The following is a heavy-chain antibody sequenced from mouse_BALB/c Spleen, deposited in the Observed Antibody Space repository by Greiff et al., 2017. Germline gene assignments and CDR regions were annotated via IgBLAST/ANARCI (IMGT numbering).Heavy chain of an antibody. CDR1: GYTFTDYN. CDR3: ARIYYGNYVFAY. D-gene: IGHD2-1*01. Sequence: VQLQQSGPELVKPGASVKIPCKASGYTFTDYNMDWVKQSHGKSLEWIGDINPNNGGTIYNQKFKGKATLTVDKSSSTAYMELRSLTSEDTAVYYCARIYYGNYVFAYWPRDSGHCLC. J-gene: IGHJ3*01. V-gene: IGHV1-18*01. CDR2: INPNNGGT.